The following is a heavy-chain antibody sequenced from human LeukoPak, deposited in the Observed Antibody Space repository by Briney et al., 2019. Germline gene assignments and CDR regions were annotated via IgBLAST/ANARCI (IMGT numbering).Heavy chain of an antibody. CDR3: ARGRTYYYDSSGYPDAFDI. V-gene: IGHV4-39*07. CDR2: IYYSGST. D-gene: IGHD3-22*01. CDR1: GGSISSSSYY. Sequence: SETLSLTCTVSGGSISSSSYYWGWIRQPPGKGLEWIGSIYYSGSTYYNPSLKSRVTISVDTSKNQFSLKLSSVTAADTAVYYCARGRTYYYDSSGYPDAFDIWGQGTMVTVSS. J-gene: IGHJ3*02.